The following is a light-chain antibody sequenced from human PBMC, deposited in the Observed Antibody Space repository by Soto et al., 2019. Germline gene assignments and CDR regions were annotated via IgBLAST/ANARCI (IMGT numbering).Light chain of an antibody. CDR3: HQRSNWPLT. CDR2: DAS. CDR1: QSVNNY. Sequence: EIVLTQSPATLSLSPGERATLSCRASQSVNNYLAWYQQKPGEAPRLLIYDASSRATDIPARFSGSGSGTDFTLTISSLEPEDFATYYCHQRSNWPLTFGGGTKVEIK. J-gene: IGKJ4*01. V-gene: IGKV3-11*01.